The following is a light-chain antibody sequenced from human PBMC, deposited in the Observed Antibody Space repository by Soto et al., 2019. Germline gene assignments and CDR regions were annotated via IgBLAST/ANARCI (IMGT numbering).Light chain of an antibody. CDR1: QGISNY. J-gene: IGKJ1*01. Sequence: DIPLTQSPSSLSASVGDRVTITCRASQGISNYVAWYQQKPGKVPKLLIYAASALQLGVPSRFSGSGSGTDFTLTISSLQPEDVATYYCQKYNGAVWTFGRGTKVEIK. CDR3: QKYNGAVWT. CDR2: AAS. V-gene: IGKV1-27*01.